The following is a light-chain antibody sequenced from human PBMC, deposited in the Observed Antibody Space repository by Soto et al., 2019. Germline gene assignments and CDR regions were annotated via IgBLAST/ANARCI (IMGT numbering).Light chain of an antibody. CDR3: QQHTNLPPIT. CDR1: QTFNNY. V-gene: IGKV3-11*01. CDR2: HTS. J-gene: IGKJ5*01. Sequence: VLTQSPATLYLSPGERATLSCRASQTFNNYLAWYQQKPGQAPRLLIYHTSNRATGIPARFSGSGSGTDFTLTISSLEPEDFAVYYCQQHTNLPPITFGQGTRLEIK.